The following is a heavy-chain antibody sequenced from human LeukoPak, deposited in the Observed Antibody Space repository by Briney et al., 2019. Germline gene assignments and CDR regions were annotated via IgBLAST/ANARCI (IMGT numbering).Heavy chain of an antibody. D-gene: IGHD3-22*01. J-gene: IGHJ4*02. CDR3: ARGSGYDSFY. CDR1: GGSISSGGYY. CDR2: IYYSGST. V-gene: IGHV4-31*03. Sequence: SETLSLTCTVSGGSISSGGYYWSWIRQHPGKGLERIGYIYYSGSTYYNPSLKSRVTISVDTSKNQFSLKLSSVTAADTAVYYCARGSGYDSFYWGQGTLVTVSS.